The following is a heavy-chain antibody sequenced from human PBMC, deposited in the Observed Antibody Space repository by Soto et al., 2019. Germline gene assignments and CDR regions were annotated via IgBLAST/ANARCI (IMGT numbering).Heavy chain of an antibody. V-gene: IGHV3-9*01. Sequence: EVQLVESGGGLVQPGRSLRLSCAASGFTFDDYAMHWVRQAPGKGLEWVSGVSSTSGTMGYADSVRGRFTISRDNAKNSLYLQMNSLRAEDTALYYCAKGFQTHYYYMDVWGKGTTLTVSS. CDR1: GFTFDDYA. CDR3: AKGFQTHYYYMDV. CDR2: VSSTSGTM. J-gene: IGHJ6*03.